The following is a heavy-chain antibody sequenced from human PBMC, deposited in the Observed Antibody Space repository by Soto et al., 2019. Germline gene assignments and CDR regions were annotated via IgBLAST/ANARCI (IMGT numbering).Heavy chain of an antibody. CDR2: ISYDGSNK. D-gene: IGHD5-18*01. CDR3: AKAPNRYGLRPPFDY. J-gene: IGHJ4*02. V-gene: IGHV3-30*18. Sequence: GGALRLSCAASGFTFSSYGMHWVRQAPGKGLEWVAVISYDGSNKYYADSVKGRFTISRDNSKNTLYLQMNSLRAEETAVYYCAKAPNRYGLRPPFDYWGQGTLVTGSS. CDR1: GFTFSSYG.